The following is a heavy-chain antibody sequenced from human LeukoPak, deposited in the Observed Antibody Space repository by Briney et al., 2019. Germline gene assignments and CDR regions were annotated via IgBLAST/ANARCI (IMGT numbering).Heavy chain of an antibody. J-gene: IGHJ6*02. D-gene: IGHD3-10*01. CDR1: GFTFSSYW. Sequence: GGSLRLSCAASGFTFSSYWMSRVRQAPGKGLEWVANIKQDGSEKYYVDSVKGRFTISRDNAKNSLYLQMNSLRAEDTAVYYCARSSGLVTSHYYYYYGMDVWGQGTTVTVSS. CDR3: ARSSGLVTSHYYYYYGMDV. V-gene: IGHV3-7*01. CDR2: IKQDGSEK.